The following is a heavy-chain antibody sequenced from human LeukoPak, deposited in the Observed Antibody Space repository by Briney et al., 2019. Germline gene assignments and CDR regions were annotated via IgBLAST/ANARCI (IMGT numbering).Heavy chain of an antibody. CDR2: IYYSGST. CDR1: GGSISSYY. CDR3: ARSRDLLVGGNDAFDI. J-gene: IGHJ3*02. V-gene: IGHV4-59*01. Sequence: SETLSLTCTVSGGSISSYYWSWIRQPPGKGLEWIGYIYYSGSTDYNPSLKSRVTISVDTSKNQFSLKLSSVTAADTAVYYCARSRDLLVGGNDAFDIWGQGTMVTVSS. D-gene: IGHD6-6*01.